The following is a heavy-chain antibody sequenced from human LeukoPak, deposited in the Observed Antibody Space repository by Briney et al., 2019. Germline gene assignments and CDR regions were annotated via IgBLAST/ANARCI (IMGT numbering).Heavy chain of an antibody. CDR1: GGSISSYY. D-gene: IGHD3-10*01. Sequence: SETLSLTCTVSGGSISSYYWSWIRQPAGKGLEWTGRIYTSGSTNYNPSLKSRVTMSVDTSKNQFSVKLSSVTAADTAVYYCAGETTVRGVTIDNWFDLWGQGTLVTVSS. J-gene: IGHJ5*02. CDR2: IYTSGST. V-gene: IGHV4-4*07. CDR3: AGETTVRGVTIDNWFDL.